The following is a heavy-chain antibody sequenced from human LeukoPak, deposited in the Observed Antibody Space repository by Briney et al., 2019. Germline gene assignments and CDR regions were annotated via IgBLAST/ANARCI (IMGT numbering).Heavy chain of an antibody. V-gene: IGHV1-18*01. CDR2: INPDNDNT. CDR3: ARSPRVVTRLDY. CDR1: GYTFTNYG. J-gene: IGHJ4*02. Sequence: ASVKVSCKASGYTFTNYGISWVRQAPGQDPEWMGWINPDNDNTDYAQKFQGRVTVTTDTSTTTVYMELRSLRSDGTAMYFCARSPRVVTRLDYWGQGTLVTVSS. D-gene: IGHD4-23*01.